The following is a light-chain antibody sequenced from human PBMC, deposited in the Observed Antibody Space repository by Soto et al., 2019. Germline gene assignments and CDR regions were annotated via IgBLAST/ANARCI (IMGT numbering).Light chain of an antibody. CDR3: QHYGTSAL. J-gene: IGKJ3*01. CDR2: AS. CDR1: QGVSDMY. V-gene: IGKV3-20*01. Sequence: EIVLTQSPGTLSLSPGERATLYCRASQGVSDMYLAWYQQKPGQAPRLLIYASNRATGIPDRFSGSWSGTDFTLTISILEPEDCAVYYCQHYGTSALFGPGTKVEIK.